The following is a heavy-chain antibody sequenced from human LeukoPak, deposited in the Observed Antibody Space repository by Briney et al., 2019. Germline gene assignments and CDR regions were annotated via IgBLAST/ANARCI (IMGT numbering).Heavy chain of an antibody. Sequence: SETLSLTCTVSDDSISSYYWIWIRQPPGKGLEWIGYIHHSGSANYNPSLKSRVTISVDTSKNQFSLKLSSVTAADTAVYYCARDPPMVRGVKTWYFDLWGRGTLVTVSS. V-gene: IGHV4-59*12. CDR1: DDSISSYY. CDR3: ARDPPMVRGVKTWYFDL. CDR2: IHHSGSA. J-gene: IGHJ2*01. D-gene: IGHD3-10*01.